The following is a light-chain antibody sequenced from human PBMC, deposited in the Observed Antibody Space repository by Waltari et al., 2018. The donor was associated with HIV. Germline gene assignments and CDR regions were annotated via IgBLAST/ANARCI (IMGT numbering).Light chain of an antibody. Sequence: QSTLTQPASVSGSPGQSITISCTGTISAIGSYNLVSCYQQYPGIAPKLIIYEVSKKPSGGSDRFSGSKSGNRASLTVAGLKVEDEADYYCCSYAGGRVFVLFGGGTRLTV. V-gene: IGLV2-23*02. CDR1: ISAIGSYNL. CDR3: CSYAGGRVFVL. J-gene: IGLJ2*01. CDR2: EVS.